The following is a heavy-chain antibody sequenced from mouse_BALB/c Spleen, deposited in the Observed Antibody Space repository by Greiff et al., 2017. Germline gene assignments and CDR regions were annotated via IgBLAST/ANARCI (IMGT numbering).Heavy chain of an antibody. CDR2: INPYNDGT. Sequence: EVQLLESGPELVKPGASVKMSCTASGFTFTSYVMHWVKQKPGQGLEWIGYINPYNDGTKYKEKFKGKATLTSNKSSSTTYMELSSLTSEDSAVYYCARKPRSSAMDYWGQGTSVTVSS. CDR1: GFTFTSYV. V-gene: IGHV1-14*01. J-gene: IGHJ4*01. CDR3: ARKPRSSAMDY.